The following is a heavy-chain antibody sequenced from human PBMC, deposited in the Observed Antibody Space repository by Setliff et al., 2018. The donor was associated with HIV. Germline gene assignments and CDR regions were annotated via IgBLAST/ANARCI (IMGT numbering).Heavy chain of an antibody. CDR2: IYYSGST. CDR3: ARNFGYGSGSYPYFYYIDV. CDR1: GGSISSSGYY. V-gene: IGHV4-39*01. Sequence: SETLSLTCTVSGGSISSSGYYWGWIRQPPGKGLEWIGTIYYSGSTYYNPSLKSRVTISVDTSKNQFSLKLSSVTAADTAVYYCARNFGYGSGSYPYFYYIDVWGKGTTVTVSS. J-gene: IGHJ6*03. D-gene: IGHD3-10*01.